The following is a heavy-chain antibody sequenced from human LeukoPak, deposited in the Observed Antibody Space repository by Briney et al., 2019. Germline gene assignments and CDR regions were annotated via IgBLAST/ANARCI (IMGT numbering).Heavy chain of an antibody. CDR2: IYYSGST. Sequence: SETLSLTCTVSGGSISSSSYYWGWIRQPPGKGLEWIGSIYYSGSTYYNPSLKSRVTISVDTSKNQFSLKLSPVTAADTAVYYCGRVYGSGSYYHGYYYYYMDVWGKGTTVTISS. CDR3: GRVYGSGSYYHGYYYYYMDV. J-gene: IGHJ6*03. V-gene: IGHV4-39*01. CDR1: GGSISSSSYY. D-gene: IGHD3-10*01.